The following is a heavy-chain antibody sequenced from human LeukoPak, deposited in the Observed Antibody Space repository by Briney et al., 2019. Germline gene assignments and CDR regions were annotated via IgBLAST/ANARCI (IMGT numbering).Heavy chain of an antibody. D-gene: IGHD2-8*02. Sequence: GGSLRLSCAASGFTFSSYGMHWVREAPGKGLEWEAFIRYDGSNKYYADSVKGRFTISRDNSKNTLYLQMNSLRAEDTAVYYCAKDLPLLTDYWGQGTLVTVSS. CDR1: GFTFSSYG. V-gene: IGHV3-30*02. J-gene: IGHJ4*02. CDR2: IRYDGSNK. CDR3: AKDLPLLTDY.